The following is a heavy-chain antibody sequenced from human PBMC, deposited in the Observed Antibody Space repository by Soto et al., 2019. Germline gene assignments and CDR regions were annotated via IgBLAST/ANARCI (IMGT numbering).Heavy chain of an antibody. D-gene: IGHD3-22*01. V-gene: IGHV1-3*01. CDR3: ARHRFNYYDDTVYYYFDY. CDR1: GYNVTTQT. J-gene: IGHJ4*02. Sequence: QVQLVQSGAEVKKPGASVKLSCRAVGYNVTTQTMNWVRQAPGQSLEWMGWIRAGDDKTKYSQSLQGRVTMTTDTSRNTAYMELRSLRSDDTAVYYCARHRFNYYDDTVYYYFDYWGQGTLVTVSS. CDR2: IRAGDDKT.